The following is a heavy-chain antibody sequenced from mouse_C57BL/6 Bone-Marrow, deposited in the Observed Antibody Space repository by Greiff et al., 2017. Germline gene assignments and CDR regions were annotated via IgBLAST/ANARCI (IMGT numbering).Heavy chain of an antibody. D-gene: IGHD2-4*01. Sequence: VKLVESGAELARPGASVKMSCKASGYTFTSYGISWVKQRTGQGLEWIGEIYPRSGNTYYNEKFKGKATLTADKSSSTAYMELRSLTSEDSAVYFCARGGSYYDYGAWFAYWGQGTLVTVSA. V-gene: IGHV1-81*01. J-gene: IGHJ3*01. CDR1: GYTFTSYG. CDR2: IYPRSGNT. CDR3: ARGGSYYDYGAWFAY.